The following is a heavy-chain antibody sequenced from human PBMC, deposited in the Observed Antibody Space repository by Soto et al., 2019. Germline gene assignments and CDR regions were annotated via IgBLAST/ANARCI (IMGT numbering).Heavy chain of an antibody. CDR3: AHPRGYGVFDAVDI. CDR1: GFVFTNYA. V-gene: IGHV3-23*01. CDR2: ITSSGESA. D-gene: IGHD4-17*01. Sequence: GGSLRLSCATSGFVFTNYAMNWVRQAPGKGLEWVSAITSSGESAFYAESVGGRFTISRDNSLNTLYLQMRSLRPEDTAVYYCAHPRGYGVFDAVDIWGQGIMVTVSS. J-gene: IGHJ3*02.